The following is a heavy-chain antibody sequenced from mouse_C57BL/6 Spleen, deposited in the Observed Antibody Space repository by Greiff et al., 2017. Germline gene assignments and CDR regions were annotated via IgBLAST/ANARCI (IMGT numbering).Heavy chain of an antibody. Sequence: VKLMESGPGLVAPSQSLSITCTVSGFSLTSYGVDWVRQSPGKGLEWLGVIWGVGSTNYNSALKSRLSISKDNSKSQVFLKMNSLQTEDTAMYYWARDYSNRGVGFAYWGQGTLVTVSA. CDR3: ARDYSNRGVGFAY. CDR1: GFSLTSYG. D-gene: IGHD2-5*01. CDR2: IWGVGST. V-gene: IGHV2-6*01. J-gene: IGHJ3*01.